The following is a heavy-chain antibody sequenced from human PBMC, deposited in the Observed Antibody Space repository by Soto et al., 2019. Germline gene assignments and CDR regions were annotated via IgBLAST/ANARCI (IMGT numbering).Heavy chain of an antibody. J-gene: IGHJ3*02. CDR1: GFTFSSYA. CDR2: ISGSGGST. D-gene: IGHD3-22*01. Sequence: EVQLLESGGGLVQPGGSLRLSCAASGFTFSSYAMSWVRQAPGKGLEWVSAISGSGGSTYYADSVKGRFTISRDNSKNTQYLQMNNLRTEDTAVYYCAKITMMVGGAFDIWGQGTMVTVSS. V-gene: IGHV3-23*01. CDR3: AKITMMVGGAFDI.